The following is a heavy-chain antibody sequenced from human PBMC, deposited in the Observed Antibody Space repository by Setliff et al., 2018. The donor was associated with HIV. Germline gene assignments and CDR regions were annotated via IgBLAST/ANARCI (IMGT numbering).Heavy chain of an antibody. CDR1: GGTFSSYA. Sequence: SVKVSCKASGGTFSSYAINWVRQAPGQGLEWMGGIIPILGIANYAQKFQGRVTITADKSTSTAYMELSSLRSEDTAVYYCARDRDYYYDNSGSPSFDYWGQGTLVTVSS. D-gene: IGHD3-22*01. CDR2: IIPILGIA. V-gene: IGHV1-69*10. CDR3: ARDRDYYYDNSGSPSFDY. J-gene: IGHJ4*02.